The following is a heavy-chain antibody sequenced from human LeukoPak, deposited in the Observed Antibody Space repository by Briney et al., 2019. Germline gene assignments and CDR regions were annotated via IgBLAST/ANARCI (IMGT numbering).Heavy chain of an antibody. CDR1: VYTCTGYY. CDR2: INPNSGGT. CDR3: ASWYYYDSSGYSDNY. D-gene: IGHD3-22*01. Sequence: ASVKGSCKASVYTCTGYYMHWVRQAPGQGLEWMGRINPNSGGTNYAQKFQGRVTMTRDTSISTAYMELSRLRSDDTAVYYCASWYYYDSSGYSDNYWGQGTLVTVSS. J-gene: IGHJ4*02. V-gene: IGHV1-2*06.